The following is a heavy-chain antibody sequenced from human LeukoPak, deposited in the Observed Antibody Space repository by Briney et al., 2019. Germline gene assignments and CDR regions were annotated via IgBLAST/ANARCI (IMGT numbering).Heavy chain of an antibody. D-gene: IGHD6-19*01. J-gene: IGHJ4*02. CDR3: AKDESVAGTLFDY. V-gene: IGHV3-30*18. CDR2: ISYDGSNK. Sequence: GGSLRLSCAASGFTFSTYWMNWVRQAPGKGLEWVAVISYDGSNKYYADSVKGRFTISRDNSKNTLYLQMNSLRAEDTAVYYCAKDESVAGTLFDYWGQGTLVTVSS. CDR1: GFTFSTYW.